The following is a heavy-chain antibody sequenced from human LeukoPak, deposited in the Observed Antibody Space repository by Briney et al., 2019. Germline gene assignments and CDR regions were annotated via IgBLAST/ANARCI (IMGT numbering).Heavy chain of an antibody. CDR3: AREIVGAPTPGAY. J-gene: IGHJ4*02. CDR2: VHKSGST. Sequence: KTSETLSLTCAVSTDSTTRNWWSWVRQPPGKGLEWIGEVHKSGSTNYYPSLQSRVTISIDKSKNQIALELTSVTAADTAVYYCAREIVGAPTPGAYWGPGILVTVSS. V-gene: IGHV4-4*02. D-gene: IGHD1-26*01. CDR1: TDSTTRNW.